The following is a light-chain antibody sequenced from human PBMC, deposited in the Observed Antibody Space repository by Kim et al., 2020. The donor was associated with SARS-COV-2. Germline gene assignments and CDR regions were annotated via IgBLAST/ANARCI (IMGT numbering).Light chain of an antibody. V-gene: IGLV3-1*01. J-gene: IGLJ3*02. CDR1: KLRDTY. Sequence: PPAVSVSPGQTATITGSGDKLRDTYSSWSQQKPGQSPVLLIYQDNKRPSGISERFSASNSGRTATLTISGTQTTDEADYYCEAREVFGGGAQLSVL. CDR3: EAREV. CDR2: QDN.